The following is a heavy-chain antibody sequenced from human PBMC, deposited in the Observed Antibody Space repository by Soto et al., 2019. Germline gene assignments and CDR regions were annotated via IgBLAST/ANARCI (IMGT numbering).Heavy chain of an antibody. CDR3: TREGFDY. J-gene: IGHJ4*02. CDR1: GFTFSTYW. V-gene: IGHV3-74*01. CDR2: IHSDGVMT. Sequence: EVQLVESGGDLVQPGGSLRLSCAVSGFTFSTYWIHWVRQAPGKGLVWVSGIHSDGVMTVYADSVKGRFAISRDNAKNTMSLHMNSLRLEDTAVYYCTREGFDYWGQGTLVTVSS.